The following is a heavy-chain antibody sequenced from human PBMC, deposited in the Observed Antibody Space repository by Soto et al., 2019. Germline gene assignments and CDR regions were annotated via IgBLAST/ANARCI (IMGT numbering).Heavy chain of an antibody. D-gene: IGHD3-22*01. CDR2: IYYSGST. J-gene: IGHJ4*02. CDR1: GGSISSYY. Sequence: SETLSLTCTVSGGSISSYYWSWIRQPPGKGLEWIGYIYYSGSTNYNPSLKSRVTISVDTSKNQFSLKLSSVTAADTAVYYCARSNRPPYYYDSSGYNPQFDYWGQGTLVTVS. CDR3: ARSNRPPYYYDSSGYNPQFDY. V-gene: IGHV4-59*08.